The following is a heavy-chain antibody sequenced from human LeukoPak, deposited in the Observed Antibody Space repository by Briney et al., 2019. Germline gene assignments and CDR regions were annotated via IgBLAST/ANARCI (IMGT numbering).Heavy chain of an antibody. CDR3: ARRAGAYSHPYDY. CDR1: GFTFSSYS. D-gene: IGHD4/OR15-4a*01. J-gene: IGHJ4*02. V-gene: IGHV3-21*01. Sequence: GGSLRLSCAASGFTFSSYSMNWIRQAPGKGLEWVSSISTSSIYIYYADSVKGRFTISRDNAKNSLYLQMNSLRAEDTAVYYCARRAGAYSHPYDYWGQGTLVTVSS. CDR2: ISTSSIYI.